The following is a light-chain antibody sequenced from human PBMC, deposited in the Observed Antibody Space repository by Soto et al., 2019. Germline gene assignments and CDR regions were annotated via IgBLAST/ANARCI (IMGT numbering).Light chain of an antibody. CDR1: SSDVGGYNY. V-gene: IGLV2-14*01. CDR2: DVS. CDR3: SSYTSSSTLVV. J-gene: IGLJ2*01. Sequence: QSVLTQPASVSGSPGQSITISCTGTSSDVGGYNYVSWYQQHPGKAPKLMIYDVSNRPSAVSNRFSGSKSGDTASLTISGLQAEDEADYYCSSYTSSSTLVVFGGGTQLTVL.